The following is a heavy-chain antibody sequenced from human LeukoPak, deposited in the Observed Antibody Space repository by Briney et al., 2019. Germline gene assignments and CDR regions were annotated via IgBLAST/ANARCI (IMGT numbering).Heavy chain of an antibody. CDR3: ARVPRIAVAVNWFDP. CDR2: ISSSSSYI. D-gene: IGHD6-19*01. Sequence: GGSLRLSCAASGFTISSYSMNWVRKAPGKGLEWVSSISSSSSYIYYADSVKSRFTISRDNAKNSLYLQMNSLRAEDTAVYYCARVPRIAVAVNWFDPWGQGTLVTVSS. V-gene: IGHV3-21*01. J-gene: IGHJ5*02. CDR1: GFTISSYS.